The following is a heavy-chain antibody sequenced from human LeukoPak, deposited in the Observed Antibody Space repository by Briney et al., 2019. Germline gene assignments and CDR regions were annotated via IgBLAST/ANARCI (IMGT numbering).Heavy chain of an antibody. J-gene: IGHJ4*02. CDR3: ARQGGGAARVFDY. CDR2: IYHSGST. V-gene: IGHV4-38-2*01. Sequence: SETLSLTCAVSGYSISSGYYWGWIRPPPGKGLEWIGSIYHSGSTYYNPSLKSRVTMSVDTSKNQFSLKLSSVTAADTAVYYCARQGGGAARVFDYWGQGTLVTVSS. CDR1: GYSISSGYY. D-gene: IGHD6-6*01.